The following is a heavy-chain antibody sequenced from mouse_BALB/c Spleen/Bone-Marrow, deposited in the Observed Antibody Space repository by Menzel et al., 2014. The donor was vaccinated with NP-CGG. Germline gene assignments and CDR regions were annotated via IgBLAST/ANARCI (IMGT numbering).Heavy chain of an antibody. CDR1: GYTFTSYR. V-gene: IGHV1-4*01. D-gene: IGHD4-1*01. CDR3: ARGVGRAFDY. J-gene: IGHJ2*01. Sequence: QVQLKQSGADLAKPGASVKMSCKASGYTFTSYRMHWVKQRPGQGLEWIGYINPSTGYTGYNQKFKDKATLTADKSSSTAYMQLSSLTSEDSAVYYCARGVGRAFDYWGQGTTLTVSS. CDR2: INPSTGYT.